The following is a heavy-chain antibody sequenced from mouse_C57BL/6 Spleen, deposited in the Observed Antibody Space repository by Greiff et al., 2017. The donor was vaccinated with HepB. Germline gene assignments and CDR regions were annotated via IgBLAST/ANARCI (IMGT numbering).Heavy chain of an antibody. CDR1: GYTFTSYW. CDR3: AMEIYYGSSYGFDY. CDR2: IHPSDSDT. V-gene: IGHV1-74*01. D-gene: IGHD1-1*01. J-gene: IGHJ2*01. Sequence: QVQLKQPGAELVKPGASVKVSCKASGYTFTSYWMHWVKQRPGQGLEWIGRIHPSDSDTNYNQKFKGKATLTVDKSSSTAYMQLSSLTSEDSAVYYCAMEIYYGSSYGFDYWGQGTTLTVSS.